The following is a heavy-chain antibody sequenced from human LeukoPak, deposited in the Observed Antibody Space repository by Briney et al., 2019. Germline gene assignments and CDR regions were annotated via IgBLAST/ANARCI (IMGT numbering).Heavy chain of an antibody. V-gene: IGHV4-34*01. CDR2: INHSGST. CDR1: GGSFSGYY. D-gene: IGHD6-6*01. CDR3: ARGRAPPRAARPRPNWFDP. J-gene: IGHJ5*02. Sequence: SETLSLTCAVYGGSFSGYYWIWIRQPPGKGLEWIVEINHSGSTNYNPSLKSRITISVDTSKNQFSLKLSSVNAADTAVYYCARGRAPPRAARPRPNWFDPWGQGTLVTVSS.